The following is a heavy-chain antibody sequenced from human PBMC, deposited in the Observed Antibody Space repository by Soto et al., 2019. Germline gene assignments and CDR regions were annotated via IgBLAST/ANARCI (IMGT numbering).Heavy chain of an antibody. CDR1: GVSISSHDW. Sequence: QVQLQESGPGLVKPSGTLSLTCAVSGVSISSHDWWTWVRQPPGNGLEWSGERHQSGNTNYNSSLESLVTTSVDKSKNQFSLTLSSVTVADTAVYYCATRDTSRFYWGQGTLVSVSS. J-gene: IGHJ4*02. V-gene: IGHV4-4*02. CDR2: RHQSGNT. D-gene: IGHD5-18*01. CDR3: ATRDTSRFY.